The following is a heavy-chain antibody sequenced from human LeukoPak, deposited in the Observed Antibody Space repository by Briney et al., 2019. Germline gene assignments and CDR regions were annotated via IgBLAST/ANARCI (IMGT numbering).Heavy chain of an antibody. J-gene: IGHJ6*04. D-gene: IGHD2-8*01. V-gene: IGHV3-7*03. CDR1: GFIFSSYW. CDR2: IKQDGSER. Sequence: PGGSLRLSCAPSGFIFSSYWMSRVRQAPGKGLEWVANIKQDGSERYYVDSVKGRFTISRDNAKNSLYLQMNSLRAEDTAVYYCARKAYALDVWGKGTTVTVSS. CDR3: ARKAYALDV.